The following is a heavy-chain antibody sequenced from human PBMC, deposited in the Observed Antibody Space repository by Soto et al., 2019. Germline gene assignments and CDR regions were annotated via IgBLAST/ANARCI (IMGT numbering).Heavy chain of an antibody. CDR1: GFTFSSYW. D-gene: IGHD6-19*01. CDR3: ARYSSGWVYYFDY. J-gene: IGHJ4*02. CDR2: IKQDGSEK. V-gene: IGHV3-7*01. Sequence: GGSLRLSCAASGFTFSSYWMSWVRQAPGKGLEWVANIKQDGSEKYYVDSVKGRFTISRDNAKNSLYLQMNSLRAEDTAVYYCARYSSGWVYYFDYWGQGTLVTVSS.